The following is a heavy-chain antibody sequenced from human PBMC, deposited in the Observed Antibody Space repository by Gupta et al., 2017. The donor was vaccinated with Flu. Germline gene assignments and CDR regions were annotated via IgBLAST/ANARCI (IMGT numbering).Heavy chain of an antibody. CDR1: EVAFRNAW. V-gene: IGHV3-15*01. Sequence: VHLVASGGGVVKPGGSLSPSCVGLEVAFRNAWMSWVRQTAEKGLEWIARVKTKDDGETRDYAASVKDRFIVSRDDSVNTVYLQMSGLKIEDTGVYYCATGILGHGNWGQGAPVTVSS. D-gene: IGHD7-27*01. CDR3: ATGILGHGN. J-gene: IGHJ4*02. CDR2: VKTKDDGETR.